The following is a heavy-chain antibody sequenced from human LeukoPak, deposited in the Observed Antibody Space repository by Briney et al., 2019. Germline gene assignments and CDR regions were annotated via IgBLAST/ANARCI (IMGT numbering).Heavy chain of an antibody. D-gene: IGHD6-19*01. CDR3: ARESESSGWYDY. Sequence: GGSLRLSCAAPGFMFHDYAIHWVRQAPGKGLEWVSLISGDGGSTFFADSVKGRFTISRDNSKNSLYLQMNSLRSDDTALYYCARESESSGWYDYWGQGTLVTVSS. CDR2: ISGDGGST. CDR1: GFMFHDYA. V-gene: IGHV3-43*02. J-gene: IGHJ4*02.